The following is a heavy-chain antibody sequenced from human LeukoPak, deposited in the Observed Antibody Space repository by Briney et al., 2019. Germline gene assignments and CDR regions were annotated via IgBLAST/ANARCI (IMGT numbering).Heavy chain of an antibody. J-gene: IGHJ4*02. CDR3: ARDPPFLHFRPTFDY. V-gene: IGHV3-7*01. Sequence: GGSLRLSCAASGFTFSSYAMHWVRQAPGKGLEWVANIKQDGSEKYYVDSVKGRFTISRDNAKNSLYLQMNSLRAEDTAVYYCARDPPFLHFRPTFDYWGQGTLVTVSS. D-gene: IGHD3-3*02. CDR2: IKQDGSEK. CDR1: GFTFSSYA.